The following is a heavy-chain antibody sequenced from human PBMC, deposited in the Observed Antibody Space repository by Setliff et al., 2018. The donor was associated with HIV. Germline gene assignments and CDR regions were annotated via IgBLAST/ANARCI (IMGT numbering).Heavy chain of an antibody. Sequence: PSETLPLTCAVSGASFVGDNHWSWIRQTPERGLEWIAYFMYTDIHYVNYLNYRNPSLASRLSISVDKSKNQFSLTLSSVTAADTAVYYCARARSDWYNVRPYYFDLWGQGTPVTVSS. CDR2: FMYTDIHYVNYLN. D-gene: IGHD6-19*01. J-gene: IGHJ4*02. CDR1: GASFVGDNH. CDR3: ARARSDWYNVRPYYFDL. V-gene: IGHV4-30-4*01.